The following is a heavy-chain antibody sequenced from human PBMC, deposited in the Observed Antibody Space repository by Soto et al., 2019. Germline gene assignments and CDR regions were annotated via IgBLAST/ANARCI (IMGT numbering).Heavy chain of an antibody. V-gene: IGHV3-23*01. J-gene: IGHJ1*01. CDR2: ISGSGGST. CDR1: GFTFSSYA. CDR3: DKTGGELLTTY. Sequence: PGGSLRLSCAASGFTFSSYAMSWVRQAPGKGLEWVSAISGSGGSTYYADSVKGRFTISRDNSKNTPYLQMNSLRAEDTAVYYCDKTGGELLTTYWGQGTLVTVSS. D-gene: IGHD1-26*01.